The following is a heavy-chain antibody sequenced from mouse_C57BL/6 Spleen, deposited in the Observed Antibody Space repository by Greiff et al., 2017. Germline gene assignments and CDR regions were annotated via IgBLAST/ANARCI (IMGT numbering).Heavy chain of an antibody. CDR1: GYTFTDYN. CDR2: INPNNGGT. CDR3: ARRAPGGYFDV. Sequence: EVQLQESGPELVKPGASVKIPCKASGYTFTDYNMDWVKQSHGKSLEWIGDINPNNGGTIYNQKFKGKATLTVDKSSSTAYMELRSLTSEDTAVYYCARRAPGGYFDVWGTGTTVTVSS. J-gene: IGHJ1*03. D-gene: IGHD3-3*01. V-gene: IGHV1-18*01.